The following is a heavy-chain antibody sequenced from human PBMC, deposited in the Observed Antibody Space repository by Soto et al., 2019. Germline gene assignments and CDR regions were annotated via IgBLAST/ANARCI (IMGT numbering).Heavy chain of an antibody. Sequence: GGSLRLSCAASGFTFSSYAMSWVRQASGKGLEWVSAISGSGGSAYYADSVKGRFTISRDNSKNTLYLQMNSLRAEDTAVYYCTYNRGPFDYWGQGTLVTVSS. CDR2: ISGSGGSA. J-gene: IGHJ4*02. CDR1: GFTFSSYA. V-gene: IGHV3-23*01. D-gene: IGHD3-10*01. CDR3: TYNRGPFDY.